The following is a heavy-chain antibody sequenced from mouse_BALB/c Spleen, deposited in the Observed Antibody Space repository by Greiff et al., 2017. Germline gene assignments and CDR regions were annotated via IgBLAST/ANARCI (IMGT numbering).Heavy chain of an antibody. D-gene: IGHD2-14*01. Sequence: VQLKQSGPGLVKPSQSLSLSCSVSGFSITSGYFWNWIRQVPESLLEWMCYISYDGSNKSNPSLKNRISITRDTSKNQFFLKLNSVTTEDTATYYCARDWIGDFDYWGQGTTLTVSS. V-gene: IGHV3-6*02. CDR3: ARDWIGDFDY. J-gene: IGHJ2*01. CDR2: ISYDGSN. CDR1: GFSITSGYF.